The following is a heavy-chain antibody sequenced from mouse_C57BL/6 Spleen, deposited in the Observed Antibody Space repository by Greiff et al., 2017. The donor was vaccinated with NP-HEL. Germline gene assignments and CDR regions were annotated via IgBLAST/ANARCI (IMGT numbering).Heavy chain of an antibody. CDR1: GYTFTSYW. CDR2: IDPSDSYT. D-gene: IGHD1-1*01. CDR3: ASRGSLDY. Sequence: QVQLQQPGAELVRPGTSVKLSCKASGYTFTSYWMHWVKQRPGQGLEWIGVIDPSDSYTNYNQKFKGKATLTVDTSSSTAYMQLSSLTSEDSAVYYCASRGSLDYWGQGTTLTVSS. J-gene: IGHJ2*01. V-gene: IGHV1-59*01.